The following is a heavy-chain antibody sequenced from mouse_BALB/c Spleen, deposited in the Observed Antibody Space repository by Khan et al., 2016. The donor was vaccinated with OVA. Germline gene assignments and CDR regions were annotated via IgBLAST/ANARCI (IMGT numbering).Heavy chain of an antibody. CDR1: GFSLTSYG. CDR3: ARNRNGYFDY. CDR2: IWSGGST. V-gene: IGHV2-2*01. Sequence: QVQLKQSGPGLVQPSQSLSITCTVSGFSLTSYGVHWVSQSPGRGLEWLGMIWSGGSTDYNATFISRLSISKDNSKSQVFFKMNSLQAYDTAIYYCARNRNGYFDYWGQGTTLTVSS. D-gene: IGHD1-1*02. J-gene: IGHJ2*01.